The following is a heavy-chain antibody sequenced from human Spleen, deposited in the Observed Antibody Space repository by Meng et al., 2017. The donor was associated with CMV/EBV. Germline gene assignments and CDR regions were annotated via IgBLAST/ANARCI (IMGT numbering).Heavy chain of an antibody. D-gene: IGHD5-18*01. J-gene: IGHJ4*02. V-gene: IGHV3-30-3*01. CDR2: ISYDGSNK. Sequence: GESLKISCAASGFTFSSYAMHWVRQAPGKGLEWVAVISYDGSNKYYAASVKGRFTISRDNSKNTLYLQMNSLRAEDTAVYYCARDLRAGDTEVYWGQGTLVTVSS. CDR1: GFTFSSYA. CDR3: ARDLRAGDTEVY.